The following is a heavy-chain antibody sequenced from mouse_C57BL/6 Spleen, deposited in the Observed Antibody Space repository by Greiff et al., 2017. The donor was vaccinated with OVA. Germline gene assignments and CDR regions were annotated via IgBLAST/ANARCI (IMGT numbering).Heavy chain of an antibody. Sequence: VQLQQPGAELVKPGASVKLSCKASGYTFTSYWMQWVKQRPGQGLEWIGEIDPSDSYTNYNQKFKGKATLTVDTSSSSAYMQLSSLTSEDSAVYYGARFGYDYWGQGTTLTVSS. J-gene: IGHJ2*01. V-gene: IGHV1-50*01. D-gene: IGHD2-2*01. CDR2: IDPSDSYT. CDR3: ARFGYDY. CDR1: GYTFTSYW.